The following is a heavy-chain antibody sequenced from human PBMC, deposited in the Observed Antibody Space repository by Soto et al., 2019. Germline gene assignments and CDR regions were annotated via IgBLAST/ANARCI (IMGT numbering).Heavy chain of an antibody. CDR1: GGTFSSYT. J-gene: IGHJ6*03. V-gene: IGHV1-69*04. D-gene: IGHD6-6*01. CDR2: IIPILGIA. CDR3: ARDDQEYSSSSMSSYYYYYYMDF. Sequence: SVKVSCKASGGTFSSYTISWVRQAPGQGLEWMGRIIPILGIANYAQKFQGRVTITADKSTSTAYMELSSLRSEDTAVYYCARDDQEYSSSSMSSYYYYYYMDFWGKGTTVTVSS.